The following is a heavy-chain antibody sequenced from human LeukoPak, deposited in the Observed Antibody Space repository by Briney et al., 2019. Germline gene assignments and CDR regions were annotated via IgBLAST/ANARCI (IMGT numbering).Heavy chain of an antibody. CDR1: GYTFIGYH. CDR3: FYYKDV. V-gene: IGHV1-2*02. CDR2: INPKTGDT. J-gene: IGHJ6*03. Sequence: ASVRVSCKASGYTFIGYHLYWVRLAPGQGLEWMGWINPKTGDTNYSESFKGRVTMTTATSINTAYMDLSSLTYDDTAVYYYFYYKDVWAKGTTVIVSS.